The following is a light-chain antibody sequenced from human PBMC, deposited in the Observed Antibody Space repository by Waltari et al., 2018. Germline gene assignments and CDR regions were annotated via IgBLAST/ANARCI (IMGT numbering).Light chain of an antibody. Sequence: DIQMTQSPSTLSASVGDRVAITCRASQSVNSWLAWYQQKPGKAPKFLIYKASILESGVSSRFSGSGSGTEFTLTISNLQPDDFATYYCQQYNRYSTFGQGTKVELK. CDR3: QQYNRYST. CDR1: QSVNSW. CDR2: KAS. V-gene: IGKV1-5*03. J-gene: IGKJ1*01.